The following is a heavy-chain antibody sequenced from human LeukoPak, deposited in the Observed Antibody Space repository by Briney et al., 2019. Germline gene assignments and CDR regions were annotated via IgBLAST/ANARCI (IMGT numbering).Heavy chain of an antibody. V-gene: IGHV1-3*01. CDR2: INAGNGNT. D-gene: IGHD6-13*01. J-gene: IGHJ4*02. CDR1: GYTFTSYA. CDR3: ARDPASAAGTGFFDY. Sequence: ASVKVSCKASGYTFTSYAMHWVRQAPGQRLEWMGWINAGNGNTKYSQKFQGRVTITRDTSASTAYMELSSLRSEDTAVYYCARDPASAAGTGFFDYGGQGTLVTVSS.